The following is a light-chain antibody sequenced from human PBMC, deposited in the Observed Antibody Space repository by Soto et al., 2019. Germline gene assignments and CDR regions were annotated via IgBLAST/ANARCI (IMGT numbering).Light chain of an antibody. V-gene: IGKV3-11*01. CDR2: DAS. Sequence: EIVMTQSPATLSLSPGERATLSFRASQSVSIYLAWYQQKPGQAPKLLIHDASNRATGIPARFSGSGSGTDFTLTLSSLAPEDFAVYYCQQRSDWSSITFGQGTRLEIK. CDR1: QSVSIY. J-gene: IGKJ5*01. CDR3: QQRSDWSSIT.